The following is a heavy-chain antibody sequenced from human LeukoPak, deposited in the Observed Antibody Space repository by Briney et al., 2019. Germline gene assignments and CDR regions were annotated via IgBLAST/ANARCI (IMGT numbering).Heavy chain of an antibody. Sequence: GGSLRLSCAASGFTLSNYWMSWVRQAPGKELEWAANIKEDGSEKYYVDSVKGRFTISRDNAKNSLYLQVSSLRAEDTAVYYCATSTGWRFDDWGQGTLVTVSS. CDR3: ATSTGWRFDD. V-gene: IGHV3-7*01. D-gene: IGHD6-19*01. J-gene: IGHJ4*02. CDR2: IKEDGSEK. CDR1: GFTLSNYW.